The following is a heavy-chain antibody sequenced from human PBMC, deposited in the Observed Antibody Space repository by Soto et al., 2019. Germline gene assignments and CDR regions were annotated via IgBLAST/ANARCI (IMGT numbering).Heavy chain of an antibody. J-gene: IGHJ4*02. CDR1: GFTFSSYG. CDR3: ARDVSGYYYFDY. V-gene: IGHV3-33*01. D-gene: IGHD3-3*01. CDR2: IWYDGSNK. Sequence: QVQLVESGGGVVQLGRSLRLSCAASGFTFSSYGMHWVRQAPGKGLEWVAVIWYDGSNKYYADSVKGRFTISRDNSKNTLYLQMNSLRAEDTAVYYCARDVSGYYYFDYWGQGTLVTVSS.